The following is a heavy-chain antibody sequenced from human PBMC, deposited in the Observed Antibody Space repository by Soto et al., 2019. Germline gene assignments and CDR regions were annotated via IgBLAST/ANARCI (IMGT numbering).Heavy chain of an antibody. CDR1: GVTFSNLA. D-gene: IGHD3-3*01. V-gene: IGHV1-69*13. J-gene: IGHJ4*01. CDR2: IIPILATT. Sequence: SVKVSCKDSGVTFSNLAISWVRQAPGQGPEWMGGIIPILATTHYAHTFQGRLSITADESTRTAFLELDSLRSEDAAVYYCATLAVIMEWVFFDTWGHGTLVTVSS. CDR3: ATLAVIMEWVFFDT.